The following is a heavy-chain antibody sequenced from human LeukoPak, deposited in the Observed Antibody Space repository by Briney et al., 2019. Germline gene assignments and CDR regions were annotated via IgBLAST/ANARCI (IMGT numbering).Heavy chain of an antibody. CDR2: INWNGGST. J-gene: IGHJ4*02. D-gene: IGHD5-12*01. CDR1: GFTFDDYG. V-gene: IGHV3-20*04. CDR3: ARRSGYDSNYFDY. Sequence: GGSLRLSCAASGFTFDDYGMTWVRQAPGKGLEWVSGINWNGGSTGYADSVKGRFTVSRDNAKNSLYLQMNSLRAEDTALYYCARRSGYDSNYFDYWGQGTLVTVSS.